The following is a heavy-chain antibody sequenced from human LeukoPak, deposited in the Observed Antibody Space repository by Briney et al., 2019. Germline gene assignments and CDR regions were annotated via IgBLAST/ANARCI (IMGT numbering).Heavy chain of an antibody. J-gene: IGHJ4*02. Sequence: PGGSLTLSCEDSGFTFRSYEMNWVRQAPGKGLEWIAYLSSSGSAFSYADSVKGRFTIARDNAKNSVYLEMNSLRADDTAVYYCARSARLMKGVVEVTALDDWGQGTLDTVSS. CDR3: ARSARLMKGVVEVTALDD. CDR1: GFTFRSYE. D-gene: IGHD3-3*01. V-gene: IGHV3-48*03. CDR2: LSSSGSAF.